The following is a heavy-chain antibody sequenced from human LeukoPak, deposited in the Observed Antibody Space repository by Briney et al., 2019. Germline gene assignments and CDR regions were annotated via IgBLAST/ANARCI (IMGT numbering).Heavy chain of an antibody. J-gene: IGHJ4*02. D-gene: IGHD1-26*01. Sequence: SQTLSLTCAIPGDSVSSNSAAWNWIRQSPSRGLEWLGRTYYRSKWYYDYAVAVKSRISINPDTSKNQFSLQLSSVTPEDTAVYYCARDPVGGSTIFDYWGQGTLVTVSS. CDR2: TYYRSKWYY. CDR1: GDSVSSNSAA. V-gene: IGHV6-1*01. CDR3: ARDPVGGSTIFDY.